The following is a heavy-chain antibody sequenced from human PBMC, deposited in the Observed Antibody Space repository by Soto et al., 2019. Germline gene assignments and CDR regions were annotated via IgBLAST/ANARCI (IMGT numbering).Heavy chain of an antibody. CDR1: GYTFTGYY. CDR2: INPNSGGT. Sequence: ASVKVSCKASGYTFTGYYMHWVRQAPGQGLEWMGWINPNSGGTNYAQKFQGWVTMTRDTSISTAYMELSRLRSDDTAVYYCARGPAPNDYYDILTGYYTKEPPSFDYWGQGTLVTVSS. CDR3: ARGPAPNDYYDILTGYYTKEPPSFDY. D-gene: IGHD3-9*01. J-gene: IGHJ4*02. V-gene: IGHV1-2*04.